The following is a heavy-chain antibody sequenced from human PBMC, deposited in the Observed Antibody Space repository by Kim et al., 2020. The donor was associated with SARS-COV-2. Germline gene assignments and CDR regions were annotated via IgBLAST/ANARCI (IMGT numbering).Heavy chain of an antibody. Sequence: KDYARSVKGRFTTSRENSKNTRYLQTDSLRAEDTAVYYCPYSNGWQAFDYWGQGTLVTVSS. CDR2: K. V-gene: IGHV3-30*01. J-gene: IGHJ4*02. CDR3: PYSNGWQAFDY. D-gene: IGHD6-19*01.